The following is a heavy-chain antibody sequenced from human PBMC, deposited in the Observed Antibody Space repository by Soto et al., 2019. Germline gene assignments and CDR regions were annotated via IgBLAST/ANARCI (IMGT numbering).Heavy chain of an antibody. J-gene: IGHJ6*02. CDR3: ARDDSSVGYGMDV. V-gene: IGHV3-7*01. CDR2: IKQDGSEN. CDR1: GFTFSSYW. D-gene: IGHD2-15*01. Sequence: EVQLVESGGGLVQPGGSLRLSCAASGFTFSSYWMSWVRQAPGKGLEWVANIKQDGSENYYVDSVKGRFTISRDNAKNSLYLQMNSLRAEDTAVYYCARDDSSVGYGMDVWGQGNTVTVSS.